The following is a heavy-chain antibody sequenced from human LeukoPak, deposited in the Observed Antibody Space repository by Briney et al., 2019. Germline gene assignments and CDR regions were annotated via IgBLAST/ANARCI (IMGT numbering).Heavy chain of an antibody. CDR2: IYPGDSDT. CDR1: GYSFTSYW. CDR3: ARSPYSSLYYYYYMDV. D-gene: IGHD6-13*01. J-gene: IGHJ6*03. Sequence: GDSLKTSCKGSGYSFTSYWIGWVRQMPGKGLEWMGIIYPGDSDTRYSPSFQGQFTISADKSISTAYLQWSSLKASDTAMYYCARSPYSSLYYYYYMDVWGKGTTVTISS. V-gene: IGHV5-51*01.